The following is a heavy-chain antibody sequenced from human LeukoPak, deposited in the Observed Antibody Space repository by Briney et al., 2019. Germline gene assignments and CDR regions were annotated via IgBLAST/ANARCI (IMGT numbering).Heavy chain of an antibody. Sequence: GGSLRLSCAASGFTFSSYAMSWVRQAPGKGLEWVSAISGSGGSTYYADSVKGRFTISRDNSKNTLYLQMNSLRAEDTAVYYCAKDCSGGSYYHENIYYYYGMDVWGQGTTVTVSS. CDR1: GFTFSSYA. J-gene: IGHJ6*02. CDR2: ISGSGGST. CDR3: AKDCSGGSYYHENIYYYYGMDV. V-gene: IGHV3-23*01. D-gene: IGHD2-15*01.